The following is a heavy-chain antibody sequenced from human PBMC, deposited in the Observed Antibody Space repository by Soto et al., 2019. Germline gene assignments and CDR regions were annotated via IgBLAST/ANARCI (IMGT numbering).Heavy chain of an antibody. CDR3: ERMXPSPVDPNWFXP. CDR2: IIPIFGTA. V-gene: IGHV1-69*13. Sequence: ASVKXSCKASGGTFSSYAISWVRQAPGQGLEWMGGIIPIFGTANYAQKFQGRVTITADESTSTANMELSSLRSEDTAEYYGERMXPSPVDPNWFXPWGQGTLVXVSS. J-gene: IGHJ5*02. CDR1: GGTFSSYA. D-gene: IGHD3-9*01.